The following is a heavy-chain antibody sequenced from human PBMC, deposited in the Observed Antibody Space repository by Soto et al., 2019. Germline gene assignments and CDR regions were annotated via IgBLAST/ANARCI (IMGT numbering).Heavy chain of an antibody. CDR1: GYTFTSYD. D-gene: IGHD2-2*01. V-gene: IGHV1-8*01. CDR2: MNPNSGNT. Sequence: GASVKVSCKASGYTFTSYDINWVRQATGQGLEWMGWMNPNSGNTGYAQKFQGRVTMTRNTSISTANMELSSLRSEDTAVYYCARGRHCSSTSCFVYWGQGTLVTVSS. J-gene: IGHJ4*02. CDR3: ARGRHCSSTSCFVY.